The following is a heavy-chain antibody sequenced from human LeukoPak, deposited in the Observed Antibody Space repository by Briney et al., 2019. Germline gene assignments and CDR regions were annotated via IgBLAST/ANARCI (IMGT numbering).Heavy chain of an antibody. CDR1: GYSISSGYY. Sequence: PSETLSLTCTVSGYSISSGYYWGWIRQPPGKGLEWIGSIYHSGSAYYNPSLKSRVTISVDTSKNQFSLKLSSVTAADTAVYYCARDQDSSGYWVDYWGQGTLVTVSS. CDR2: IYHSGSA. V-gene: IGHV4-38-2*02. J-gene: IGHJ4*02. CDR3: ARDQDSSGYWVDY. D-gene: IGHD3-22*01.